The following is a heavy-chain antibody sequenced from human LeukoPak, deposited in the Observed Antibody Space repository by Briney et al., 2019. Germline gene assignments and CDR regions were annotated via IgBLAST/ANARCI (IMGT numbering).Heavy chain of an antibody. CDR1: GGTFSSYA. J-gene: IGHJ4*02. D-gene: IGHD3-22*01. V-gene: IGHV1-69*01. Sequence: SVKVSCKASGGTFSSYAISWVRQAPGQGLEWMGGAIPIFGTANYAQKFQGRVTITADESTSTAYMELSSLRSEDTAVYYCARDGPYNYYDSSGYYSSLDYWGQGTLVTASS. CDR3: ARDGPYNYYDSSGYYSSLDY. CDR2: AIPIFGTA.